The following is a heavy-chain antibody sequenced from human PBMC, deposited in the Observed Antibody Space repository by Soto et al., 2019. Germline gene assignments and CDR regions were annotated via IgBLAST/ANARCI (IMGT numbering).Heavy chain of an antibody. CDR2: ISTSSLTI. J-gene: IGHJ6*02. CDR1: GFTFSSYG. CDR3: ARDVGSYGDYDGDYYYGMDV. D-gene: IGHD4-17*01. Sequence: PGGSLRLSCAASGFTFSSYGMNWVRQAPGKGLEWISYISTSSLTIYYADSVKGRFTISRDNAKNSLYLQMNSLRAEDTAVYYCARDVGSYGDYDGDYYYGMDVWGQGTTVTVSS. V-gene: IGHV3-48*04.